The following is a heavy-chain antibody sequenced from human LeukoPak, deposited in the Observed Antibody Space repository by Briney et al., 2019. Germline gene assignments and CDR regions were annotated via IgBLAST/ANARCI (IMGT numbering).Heavy chain of an antibody. V-gene: IGHV1-69*01. CDR1: GGTFSSYA. CDR2: IIPIFGTA. J-gene: IGHJ5*02. Sequence: ASVKVSCKASGGTFSSYAISWVRQAPGQGLEWMGGIIPIFGTANYAQKFQGRVTITADESTSTAYMELGSLRSEDTAVYYCARASITIFGDENWFDPWGQGTLVTVSS. D-gene: IGHD3-3*01. CDR3: ARASITIFGDENWFDP.